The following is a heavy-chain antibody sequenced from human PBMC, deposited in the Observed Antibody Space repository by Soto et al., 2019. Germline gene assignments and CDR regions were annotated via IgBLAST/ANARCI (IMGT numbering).Heavy chain of an antibody. CDR1: GYTFTSYA. V-gene: IGHV1-3*01. Sequence: QVQLVQSGAEVKKPGASVKVSCKASGYTFTSYAMHWVRQAPGQRLEWMGWINAGNGNTKYSQKFQGRVTITRDTSASTAYMELSSLRSEDTAVYYCARRPGSTVTTLWFDPWGQGTLVTVSS. CDR2: INAGNGNT. J-gene: IGHJ5*02. D-gene: IGHD4-17*01. CDR3: ARRPGSTVTTLWFDP.